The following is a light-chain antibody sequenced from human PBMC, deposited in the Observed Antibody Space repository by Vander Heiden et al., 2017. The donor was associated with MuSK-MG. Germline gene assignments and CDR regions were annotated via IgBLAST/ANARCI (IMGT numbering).Light chain of an antibody. CDR2: DNS. J-gene: IGLJ2*01. CDR3: QSYDSSLSGSV. CDR1: SSHIGAGDD. V-gene: IGLV1-40*01. Sequence: QPVLTQPPSVSGAPGQRVTLSCTGSSSHIGAGDDVHWYQQLPRTAPNLLIYDNSNRPSGVPDRFSGSKSGTSASLAITGLQAEDEADYYCQSYDSSLSGSVFGGGTKLTVL.